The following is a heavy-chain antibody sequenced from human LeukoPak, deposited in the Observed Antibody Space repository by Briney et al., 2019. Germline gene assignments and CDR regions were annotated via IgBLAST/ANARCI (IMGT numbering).Heavy chain of an antibody. CDR2: ISGGGDST. D-gene: IGHD1-14*01. Sequence: GGSLRLSCAASGFTFNNYAMRWVRQAPGKGLEWVSGISGGGDSTFYADSVKGRFTISRDNSKNTLYLQMNSLRPEDTAVYYCAKLHNLNCDYWGLGTLATVSS. J-gene: IGHJ4*02. CDR3: AKLHNLNCDY. V-gene: IGHV3-23*01. CDR1: GFTFNNYA.